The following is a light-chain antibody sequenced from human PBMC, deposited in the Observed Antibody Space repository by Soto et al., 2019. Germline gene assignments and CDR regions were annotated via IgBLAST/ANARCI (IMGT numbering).Light chain of an antibody. CDR1: QAIRSN. CDR3: QHYNNWLGT. CDR2: GAS. Sequence: EIVMTQSPATLSVSRGERATLSCRANQAIRSNLAWYQQKPGQAPRLLIYGASTRATGVPDSFSGSGSGKEFTLNISSLQSEDFAVYYCQHYNNWLGTFGGWTKVEIK. J-gene: IGKJ4*01. V-gene: IGKV3-15*01.